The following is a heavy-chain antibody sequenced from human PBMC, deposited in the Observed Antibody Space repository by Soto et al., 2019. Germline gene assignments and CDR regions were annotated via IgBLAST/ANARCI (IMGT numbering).Heavy chain of an antibody. CDR2: ISAYNGNT. V-gene: IGHV1-18*01. Sequence: GASVKVSCKASGYTFTSYGISWGRQAPGQGLEWMGWISAYNGNTNYAQKLQGRVTMTTDTSTSTAYMELRSLRSDDTAVYYCARVGPQPTWLTMVTDSSGWYGDAFDIWGQGTMVTVSS. CDR1: GYTFTSYG. CDR3: ARVGPQPTWLTMVTDSSGWYGDAFDI. D-gene: IGHD6-19*01. J-gene: IGHJ3*02.